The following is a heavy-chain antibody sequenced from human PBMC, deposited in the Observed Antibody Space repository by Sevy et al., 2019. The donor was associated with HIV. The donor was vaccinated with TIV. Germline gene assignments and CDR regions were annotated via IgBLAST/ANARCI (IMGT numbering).Heavy chain of an antibody. CDR1: GFTFSSYA. D-gene: IGHD4-17*01. Sequence: GGYLRLYCAASGFTFSSYAMHWVRQAPGKGLECVAVMSYDGSNKYYADSVKGRFTISRDNSKNTLYLQMNSLTAEDTAVYYCARGGGSDYGDYGDKYYYYGMDVWGQGTTVTVSS. CDR2: MSYDGSNK. CDR3: ARGGGSDYGDYGDKYYYYGMDV. J-gene: IGHJ6*02. V-gene: IGHV3-30-3*01.